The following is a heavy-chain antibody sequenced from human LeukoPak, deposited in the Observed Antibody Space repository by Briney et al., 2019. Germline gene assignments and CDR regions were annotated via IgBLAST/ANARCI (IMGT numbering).Heavy chain of an antibody. D-gene: IGHD3-16*01. CDR1: AFTFNTYW. V-gene: IGHV3-23*01. CDR2: ISVGHST. J-gene: IGHJ5*02. CDR3: AKGTQFGSTHWFDP. Sequence: VGSLRLSCAASAFTFNTYWMHWVLQVPGRGLEWVSTISVGHSTNYADSVKGRFTISRDNSKNTLYLQMNSLRAEDTAVYYCAKGTQFGSTHWFDPWGQGTLVPVSS.